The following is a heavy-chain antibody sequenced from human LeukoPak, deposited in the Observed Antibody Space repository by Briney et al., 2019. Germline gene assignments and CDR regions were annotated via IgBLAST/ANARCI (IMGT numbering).Heavy chain of an antibody. CDR3: ARDQDEYQLLFDY. CDR1: GGSISSYY. J-gene: IGHJ4*02. Sequence: SETLSLTCTVSGGSISSYYWSWIRQPPGKGLEWIGYIYYSGSINYNPSLKSRVTISVDTSKNQFSLKLSSVTAADTAVYYCARDQDEYQLLFDYWGQGTLVTVSS. D-gene: IGHD2-2*01. CDR2: IYYSGSI. V-gene: IGHV4-59*12.